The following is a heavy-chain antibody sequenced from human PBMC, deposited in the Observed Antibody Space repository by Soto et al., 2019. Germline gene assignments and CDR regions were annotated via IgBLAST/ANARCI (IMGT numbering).Heavy chain of an antibody. CDR1: GYTFTSYD. V-gene: IGHV1-8*01. Sequence: ASVKVSCKASGYTFTSYDINWVRQATGQGLEWMGWMNPNSGNTGYAQKFQGRVTMTRNTSISTAYMELSSLRSEDTAVYYCARGMTTVTTDNFDYWGQGTLVTVSS. J-gene: IGHJ4*02. CDR3: ARGMTTVTTDNFDY. CDR2: MNPNSGNT. D-gene: IGHD4-17*01.